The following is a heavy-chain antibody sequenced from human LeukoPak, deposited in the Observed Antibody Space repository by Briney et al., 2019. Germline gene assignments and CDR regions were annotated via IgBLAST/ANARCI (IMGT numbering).Heavy chain of an antibody. CDR3: ATSPVTTWWFDP. CDR1: GYSISSGDY. J-gene: IGHJ5*02. CDR2: MYSSGTT. D-gene: IGHD4-17*01. Sequence: SETLSLTCTVSGYSISSGDYWGWIRQPAGKGLEWIGRMYSSGTTNYNPSLKSRVTISVDTSKNQFSLKLSSVTASDTAVYYCATSPVTTWWFDPWGQGTLVTVSS. V-gene: IGHV4-38-2*02.